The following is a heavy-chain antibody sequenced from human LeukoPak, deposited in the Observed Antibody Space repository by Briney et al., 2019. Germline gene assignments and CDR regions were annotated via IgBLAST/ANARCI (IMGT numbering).Heavy chain of an antibody. CDR3: ARVMSASVWRSYGSYYYYYYMDI. CDR1: GFTFSSYW. Sequence: PGGSLRLSCAASGFTFSSYWMSWVRQAPGKGLEWVANIKQDGSEKYSVDSVKGRFTISRDNAKNSLYMQMNILRAEDTAVYYCARVMSASVWRSYGSYYYYYYMDIWGKGTTVTVSS. CDR2: IKQDGSEK. J-gene: IGHJ6*03. V-gene: IGHV3-7*01. D-gene: IGHD3-16*01.